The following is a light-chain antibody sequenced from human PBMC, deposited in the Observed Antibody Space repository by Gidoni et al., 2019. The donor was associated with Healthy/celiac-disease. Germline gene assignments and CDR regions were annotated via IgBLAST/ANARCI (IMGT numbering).Light chain of an antibody. V-gene: IGLV3-21*04. CDR1: NIGSKS. Sequence: LTQPPSVSVAPGKTARITCGGNNIGSKSVHWYQQKPGQAPVLVIYYDSDRPSGIPERFSGSNSGNTATLTISRVEAGDEADYYCQVWDSSSDHRVFGGGTKLTVI. J-gene: IGLJ3*02. CDR3: QVWDSSSDHRV. CDR2: YDS.